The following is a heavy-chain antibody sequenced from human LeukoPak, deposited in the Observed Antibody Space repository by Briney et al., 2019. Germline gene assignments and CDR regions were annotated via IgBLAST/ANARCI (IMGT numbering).Heavy chain of an antibody. D-gene: IGHD2-15*01. CDR3: AKWGCSGGSCYPFDY. Sequence: PGGSLRLSCAASGFTFSSYAMHWVRQAPGKGLEWVSAISGTGNRTYYADSVKGRFTISRDNSKNTLYLQMNSLRAEDTAVYYCAKWGCSGGSCYPFDYWGQGTLVTVSS. CDR1: GFTFSSYA. CDR2: ISGTGNRT. J-gene: IGHJ4*02. V-gene: IGHV3-23*01.